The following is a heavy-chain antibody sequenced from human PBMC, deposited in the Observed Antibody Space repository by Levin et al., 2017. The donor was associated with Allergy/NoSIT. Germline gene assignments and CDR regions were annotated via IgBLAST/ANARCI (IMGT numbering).Heavy chain of an antibody. D-gene: IGHD6-13*01. V-gene: IGHV3-7*04. CDR3: ARGNAFGSS. CDR2: IKQDGSET. J-gene: IGHJ4*02. CDR1: GFTFDSYW. Sequence: GESLKISCAASGFTFDSYWMNWVRQGPGKGLEWVANIKQDGSETYYVDSVKGRFTISRDNAKNSLYLQMNSLRAEDTAVYYCARGNAFGSSWGQGTLVTVSS.